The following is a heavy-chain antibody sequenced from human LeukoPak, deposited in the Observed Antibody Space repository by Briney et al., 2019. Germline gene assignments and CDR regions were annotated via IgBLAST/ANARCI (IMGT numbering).Heavy chain of an antibody. CDR3: AREILQRGRGDY. Sequence: SETLSLTCTVSGGSISSYYWSWIRQPPGKGLEWIGYIYYSGSTYYNPSLKSRVTISVDTSKNQFSLKLSSVTAADTAVYYCAREILQRGRGDYWGQGTLVTVSS. CDR2: IYYSGST. CDR1: GGSISSYY. J-gene: IGHJ4*02. D-gene: IGHD1-26*01. V-gene: IGHV4-59*12.